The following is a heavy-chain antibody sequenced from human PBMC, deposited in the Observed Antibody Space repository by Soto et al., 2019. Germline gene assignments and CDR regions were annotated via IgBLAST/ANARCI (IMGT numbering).Heavy chain of an antibody. V-gene: IGHV1-18*01. CDR1: GYTFTSYG. Sequence: GASVKVSCKASGYTFTSYGISWVRQAPGQGLEWMGWISAYNGNTNYAQKLQGRVTMTTDTSTSTAYMELRSLRSDDTAVYYCARDTGSGCSSTSCSLWGQGTLVTVSS. CDR3: ARDTGSGCSSTSCSL. J-gene: IGHJ4*02. D-gene: IGHD2-2*01. CDR2: ISAYNGNT.